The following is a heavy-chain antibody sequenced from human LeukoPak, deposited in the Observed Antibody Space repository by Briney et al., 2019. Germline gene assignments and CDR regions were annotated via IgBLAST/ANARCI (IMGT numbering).Heavy chain of an antibody. CDR3: ARRGGPPLEYYFDY. V-gene: IGHV3-48*03. CDR2: ISSSGSTI. CDR1: GFTFSSYE. J-gene: IGHJ4*02. D-gene: IGHD2-15*01. Sequence: GGSLRLSCAASGFTFSSYEMNWVRQAPGKGLEWVSYISSSGSTIYYADSVKGRFTISRDNAKNSLYLQMNSLRAEGTAVYYCARRGGPPLEYYFDYWGQGTLVTVSS.